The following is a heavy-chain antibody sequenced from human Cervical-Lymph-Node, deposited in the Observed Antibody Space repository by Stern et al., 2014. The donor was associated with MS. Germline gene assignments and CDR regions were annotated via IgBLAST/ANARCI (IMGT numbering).Heavy chain of an antibody. CDR1: GFTFSNFW. CDR3: ARQRGSYSFDS. V-gene: IGHV3-7*01. J-gene: IGHJ4*02. D-gene: IGHD3-16*01. Sequence: EDQLVESGGDLVQPGGSLRLSCTSSGFTFSNFWMTWVRQAPGKGLEWVANINQDGSEKNHVGSVKGRFTIFRDNGKNSVYLQMNSLRGEDTAVYYCARQRGSYSFDSWGQGILVTVSS. CDR2: INQDGSEK.